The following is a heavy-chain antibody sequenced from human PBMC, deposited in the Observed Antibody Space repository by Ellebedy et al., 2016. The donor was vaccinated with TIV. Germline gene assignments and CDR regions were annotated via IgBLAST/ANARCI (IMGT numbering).Heavy chain of an antibody. CDR3: ARYRSWSARNYYYYGMDV. D-gene: IGHD6-13*01. CDR2: INSDGSST. J-gene: IGHJ6*02. Sequence: GESLKISCAASGFTFSSYWMHWVRQAPGKGLVWVSRINSDGSSTSYADSVKGRFTISRDNAKNTLYLQMNSLRAEDTAVYYCARYRSWSARNYYYYGMDVWGQGTTVTVSS. CDR1: GFTFSSYW. V-gene: IGHV3-74*01.